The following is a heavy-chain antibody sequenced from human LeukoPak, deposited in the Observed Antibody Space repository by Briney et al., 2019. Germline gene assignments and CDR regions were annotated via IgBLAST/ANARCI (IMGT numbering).Heavy chain of an antibody. CDR2: ISYDGSNK. V-gene: IGHV3-30*04. CDR3: ASVFFTGYYGSGNNYVDY. Sequence: GRSLRLSCAASGFIFSDYAMHWVRQAPGKGLEWVAVISYDGSNKLYADSVKGRFTISRDNSKNTLYLQMNSLRAEDTAVYYCASVFFTGYYGSGNNYVDYWGQGTLVTVSS. J-gene: IGHJ4*02. CDR1: GFIFSDYA. D-gene: IGHD3-10*01.